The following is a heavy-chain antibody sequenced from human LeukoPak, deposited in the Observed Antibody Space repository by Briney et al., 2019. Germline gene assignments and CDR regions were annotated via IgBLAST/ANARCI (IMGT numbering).Heavy chain of an antibody. CDR2: VIIDGGSGAST. CDR3: AKAMSFDYYDYRGFYRVEFDS. Sequence: GGSLSPAWPASGSTLSNTAVGWARLHPGRGRRWDSAVIIDGGSGASTYYADSVKGRFTISRDNSKNTLYLQLNSLRAEDTAVYYCAKAMSFDYYDYRGFYRVEFDSWGQGTLVTVSS. CDR1: GSTLSNTA. V-gene: IGHV3-23*01. D-gene: IGHD3-22*01. J-gene: IGHJ4*02.